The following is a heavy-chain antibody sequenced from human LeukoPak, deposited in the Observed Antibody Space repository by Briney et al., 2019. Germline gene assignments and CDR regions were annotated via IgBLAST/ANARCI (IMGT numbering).Heavy chain of an antibody. Sequence: SETLSLTCTVSGGSISSYYWSWIRQPPGKGLEWIGYIYYSGSTSYNPSLKSRVTISVDTSKNQFSLRLSSVTVADTAIYYCARVTPLYDHYYFDWWGQGALVTVSS. J-gene: IGHJ4*02. V-gene: IGHV4-59*01. CDR2: IYYSGST. D-gene: IGHD3-22*01. CDR3: ARVTPLYDHYYFDW. CDR1: GGSISSYY.